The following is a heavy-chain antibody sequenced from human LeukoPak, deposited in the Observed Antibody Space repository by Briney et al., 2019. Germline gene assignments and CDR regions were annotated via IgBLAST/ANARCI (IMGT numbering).Heavy chain of an antibody. CDR3: ARRDTDIIFDY. D-gene: IGHD2-15*01. J-gene: IGHJ4*02. CDR2: IYYSGST. CDR1: GGSIRSSSYY. V-gene: IGHV4-39*01. Sequence: PSETLSLTCTVSGGSIRSSSYYWGWIRQPPGKGLEWIGSIYYSGSTYYNLSLKSRVTITVDTSKNQFSLKLGSVTAADTAVYYCARRDTDIIFDYWGQGTLVTVSS.